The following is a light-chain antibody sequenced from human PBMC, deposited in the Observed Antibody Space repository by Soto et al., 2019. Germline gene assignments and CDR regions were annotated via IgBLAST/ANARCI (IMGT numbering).Light chain of an antibody. CDR2: DII. CDR1: SSDVGAYIF. J-gene: IGLJ1*01. CDR3: VSFTTSRSYV. Sequence: QSALTQPASVSGSPGQSITISCTGTSSDVGAYIFVYWYQQHPGKAPQLMIYDIINRTSGVSNRLSGTQSGNIASLTISGLQAEDEADYYCVSFTTSRSYVFGTGTKLTVL. V-gene: IGLV2-14*03.